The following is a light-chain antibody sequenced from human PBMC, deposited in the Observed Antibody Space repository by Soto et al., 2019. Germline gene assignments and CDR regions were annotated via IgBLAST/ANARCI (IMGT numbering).Light chain of an antibody. CDR2: GAS. J-gene: IGKJ1*01. V-gene: IGKV3-20*01. Sequence: EIVLTQSPGTLSLSPGEGATLSCRASQSVSTNFFAWYQQKPGQAPRLLIYGASTRATGFPDRFSGSGSGTDFTLTISRLEPEDFAVYYCQQYGRTSWTFGQGTKV. CDR3: QQYGRTSWT. CDR1: QSVSTNF.